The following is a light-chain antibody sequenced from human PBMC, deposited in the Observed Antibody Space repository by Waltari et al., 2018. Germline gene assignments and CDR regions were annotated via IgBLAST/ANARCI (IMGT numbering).Light chain of an antibody. CDR1: NFNIGDKY. J-gene: IGLJ2*01. Sequence: QSVLTQPPSVSAAPGQKVTISCSGSNFNIGDKYVSWYQRLPTTAPKLPIYDNETRPSGIPDRFSASKSGASATLDITGLQTGDEAEYICATWDSSLTAPVLFGGGTKVTVL. CDR2: DNE. V-gene: IGLV1-51*01. CDR3: ATWDSSLTAPVL.